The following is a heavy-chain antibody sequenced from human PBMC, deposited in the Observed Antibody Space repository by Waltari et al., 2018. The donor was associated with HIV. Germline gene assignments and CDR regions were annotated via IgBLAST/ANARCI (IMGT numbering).Heavy chain of an antibody. J-gene: IGHJ4*02. D-gene: IGHD6-25*01. CDR2: IVPIFGTA. CDR1: GGPSSHHA. CDR3: ARDLFSRNSGYNWALGN. V-gene: IGHV1-69*01. Sequence: QVQLVQSGAGVKKPGSSVKGFCKAYGGPSSHHATSWESQARGQGVEWRGGIVPIFGTADYAQRFQVRVPITADEWTSTAYLDLISLRSEDTAIYYCARDLFSRNSGYNWALGNWGQGTLVTVSS.